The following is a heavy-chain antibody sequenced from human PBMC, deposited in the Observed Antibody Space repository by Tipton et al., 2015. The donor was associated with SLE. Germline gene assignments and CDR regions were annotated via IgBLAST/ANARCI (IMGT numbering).Heavy chain of an antibody. D-gene: IGHD1-26*01. CDR3: ARDLPGPYSGSYYGAFDI. J-gene: IGHJ3*02. CDR2: IYTSGST. Sequence: LRLSCAASGFTVSSNYMSWVRQAPGKGLEWIGHIYTSGSTNYNPSLKSRVTISVDTTKNQFSLKLSSVTAADTAVYYCARDLPGPYSGSYYGAFDIWGQGTMVTVSS. CDR1: GFTVSSNY. V-gene: IGHV4-4*08.